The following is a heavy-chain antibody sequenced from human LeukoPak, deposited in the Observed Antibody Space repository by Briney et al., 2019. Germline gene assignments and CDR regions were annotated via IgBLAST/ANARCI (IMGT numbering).Heavy chain of an antibody. D-gene: IGHD6-19*01. Sequence: PSETLSLTCTVSGGSITGYYWSWIRQPPGKGLQWIGYISNSGSTTYNPSLKSRVTISVDTSKNQFSLRLSSVTAADTAMYYCARKNTGWSAIDFWGQGTLVTVSS. J-gene: IGHJ4*02. V-gene: IGHV4-4*08. CDR1: GGSITGYY. CDR3: ARKNTGWSAIDF. CDR2: ISNSGST.